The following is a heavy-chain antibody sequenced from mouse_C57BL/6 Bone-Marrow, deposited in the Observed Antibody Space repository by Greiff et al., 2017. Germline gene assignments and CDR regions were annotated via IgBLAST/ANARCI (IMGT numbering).Heavy chain of an antibody. CDR3: ARAIYFYDMDD. V-gene: IGHV14-3*01. J-gene: IGHJ4*01. Sequence: EVQLQESVAELVRPGASVKLSCTASGFNIKNTYMHWVKQRPEQGLEWIGSIDPANGNTKYAPKFQGQATITADTSTNTAYLQLSSLTAEDTAIYYCARAIYFYDMDDWGQGTSVTVSS. CDR1: GFNIKNTY. D-gene: IGHD2-1*01. CDR2: IDPANGNT.